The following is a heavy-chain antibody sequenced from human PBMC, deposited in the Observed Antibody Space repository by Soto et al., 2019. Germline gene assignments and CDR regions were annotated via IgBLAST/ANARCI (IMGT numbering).Heavy chain of an antibody. CDR3: ARDRNIVATIYNYYGMDV. CDR1: GGTFSSYA. J-gene: IGHJ6*02. D-gene: IGHD5-12*01. CDR2: IIPIFGTA. V-gene: IGHV1-69*13. Sequence: ASVKVSCKASGGTFSSYAISWVRQAPGQGLEWMGGIIPIFGTANYAQKFQGRVTITADESTSTAYMELSSLRSEDTAVYYCARDRNIVATIYNYYGMDVWGQGTTVT.